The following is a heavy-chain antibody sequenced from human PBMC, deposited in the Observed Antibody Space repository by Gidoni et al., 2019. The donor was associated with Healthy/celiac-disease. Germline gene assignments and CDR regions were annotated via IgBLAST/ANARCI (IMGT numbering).Heavy chain of an antibody. CDR3: ARLGYYDSSGYPDY. D-gene: IGHD3-22*01. J-gene: IGHJ4*02. Sequence: QLPLQESGPGLVKPSETLSLTCTVPGGSISSSSYYWGWIRQPPGKGLEWIGSIYYSGSTYYNPSLKSRVTISVDTSKNQFSLKLSSVTAADTAVYYCARLGYYDSSGYPDYWGQGTLVTVSS. CDR1: GGSISSSSYY. V-gene: IGHV4-39*01. CDR2: IYYSGST.